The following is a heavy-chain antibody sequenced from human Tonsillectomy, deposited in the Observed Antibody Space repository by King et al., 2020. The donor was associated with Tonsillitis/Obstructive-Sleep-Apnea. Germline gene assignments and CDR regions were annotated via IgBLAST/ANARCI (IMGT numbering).Heavy chain of an antibody. CDR1: GFSFRTYA. CDR3: VREDRSGSYYKLDY. V-gene: IGHV3-30*04. J-gene: IGHJ4*02. Sequence: QVQLVESGGGVVQPGRSLRLSCAASGFSFRTYAMHWVRQASGKGLEWVSLISYDGNTKYDADSVKGRFTISRDNSKNTLFLQMNSLRPEDTAVYYCVREDRSGSYYKLDYWGQGTLVTVSS. D-gene: IGHD3-10*01. CDR2: ISYDGNTK.